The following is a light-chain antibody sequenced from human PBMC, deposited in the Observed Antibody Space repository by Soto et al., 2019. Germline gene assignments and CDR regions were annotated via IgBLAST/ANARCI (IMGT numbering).Light chain of an antibody. J-gene: IGLJ1*01. CDR3: SSVRSGTTI. Sequence: QSSLTQPASVSGSPGQSITISCTGTSSDIGGYNFVSWYHQHPGKAPKLMIYEVSNRPSGVSDRFSGSKSGNTASLTIAGLKDEDEADHDCSSVRSGTTIYGTGTKVTVL. V-gene: IGLV2-14*01. CDR2: EVS. CDR1: SSDIGGYNF.